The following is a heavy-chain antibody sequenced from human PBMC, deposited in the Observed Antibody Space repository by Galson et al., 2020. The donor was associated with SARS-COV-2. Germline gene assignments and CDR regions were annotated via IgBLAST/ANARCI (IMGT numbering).Heavy chain of an antibody. CDR2: IVPILGGT. D-gene: IGHD6-6*01. CDR1: GGTFSTFA. V-gene: IGHV1-69*10. Sequence: SVKVSCKSSGGTFSTFAISWVRQAPGQGLEWLGGIVPILGGTHYAQKFQGRVTITADKSTSTVYMEMISLRSEDTAVYYCARVPALDSTSHLFDYWGQGTLVTVSS. CDR3: ARVPALDSTSHLFDY. J-gene: IGHJ4*02.